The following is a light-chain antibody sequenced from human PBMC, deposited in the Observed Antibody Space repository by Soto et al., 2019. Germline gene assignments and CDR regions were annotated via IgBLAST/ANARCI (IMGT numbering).Light chain of an antibody. J-gene: IGLJ3*02. V-gene: IGLV2-14*01. CDR3: SSYTSSSTFWV. CDR1: SSDVGGYNY. Sequence: QSVLTQPASVSGSPGQSITISCTGTSSDVGGYNYVSWYQQHPGKAPKLMIYEVSNRPSGVSNRFSGSKSGNTASLTISGLQAEDEAYYYCSSYTSSSTFWVFGGGTKLTVL. CDR2: EVS.